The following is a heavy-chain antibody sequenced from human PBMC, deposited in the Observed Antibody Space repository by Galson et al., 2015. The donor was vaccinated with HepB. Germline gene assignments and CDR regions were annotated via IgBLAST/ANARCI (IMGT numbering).Heavy chain of an antibody. CDR3: AKDRGESRFCSGGTCYSFDH. CDR2: ITGGGGGT. Sequence: SLRLSCAASGFTFSSYAMTWVRQAPGKGLKWVSTITGGGGGTYYAGSVKGRFTISRDNSKSTLYLHMDSLRVEDTAVYFCAKDRGESRFCSGGTCYSFDHWGQGTLVTVSS. CDR1: GFTFSSYA. V-gene: IGHV3-23*01. D-gene: IGHD2-15*01. J-gene: IGHJ4*02.